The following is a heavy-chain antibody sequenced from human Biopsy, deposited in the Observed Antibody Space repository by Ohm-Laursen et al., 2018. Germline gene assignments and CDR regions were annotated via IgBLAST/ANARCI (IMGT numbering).Heavy chain of an antibody. CDR3: GNEVHGRDY. J-gene: IGHJ4*02. D-gene: IGHD2-15*01. Sequence: SETLSLTCVVFGKTFSDYQWSWIRQPPGTGLEWIGQINQAGTTNYNPSLKSRVSISADASKYEFSLRLTSVTAADAAVYLCGNEVHGRDYWGLGAQVTVSS. CDR2: INQAGTT. CDR1: GKTFSDYQ. V-gene: IGHV4-34*08.